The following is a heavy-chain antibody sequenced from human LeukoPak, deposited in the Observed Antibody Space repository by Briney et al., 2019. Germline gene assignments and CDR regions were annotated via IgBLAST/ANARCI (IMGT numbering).Heavy chain of an antibody. D-gene: IGHD4-11*01. Sequence: PSETLSLTCTVSGDSISKSSYCWGWIRQPPGKGLEWIGSIYYSGSTYYNPSLKSRVTISVDTSKNQFSLKLSSVTAADTAVYYCAIQNAGLTTNWFDPWGQGTLVTVSS. CDR2: IYYSGST. CDR1: GDSISKSSYC. CDR3: AIQNAGLTTNWFDP. J-gene: IGHJ5*02. V-gene: IGHV4-39*07.